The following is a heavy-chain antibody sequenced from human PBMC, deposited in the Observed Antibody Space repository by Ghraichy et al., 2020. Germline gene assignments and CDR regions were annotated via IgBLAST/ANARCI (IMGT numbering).Heavy chain of an antibody. CDR1: GFTLGVYT. J-gene: IGHJ4*02. D-gene: IGHD3-10*01. CDR2: ISSDSSRI. CDR3: VRADGSGSFYY. Sequence: GGSLRLSCAPSGFTLGVYTMNWLRWAPNKGLEWVSSISSDSSRIYYTDSLRGRFTISRDNAMNSMYLQMNSLTVEDTAMYYCVRADGSGSFYYWGQGTQVTVSS. V-gene: IGHV3-21*01.